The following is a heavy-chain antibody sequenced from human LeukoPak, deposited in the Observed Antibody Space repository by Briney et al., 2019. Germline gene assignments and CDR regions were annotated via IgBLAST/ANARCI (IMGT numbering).Heavy chain of an antibody. J-gene: IGHJ4*02. Sequence: GGSLRLSCAASGFTFSNSWMSWVRQAPGKGLEWVGHIKSKTDRWKTDVAAPGKGRLTISRDDSQNPLYLQMNSLTTEDTAVYYCTTLRSIAPDYWGQGTLVTVSS. CDR1: GFTFSNSW. CDR3: TTLRSIAPDY. V-gene: IGHV3-15*01. D-gene: IGHD2-2*01. CDR2: IKSKTDRWKT.